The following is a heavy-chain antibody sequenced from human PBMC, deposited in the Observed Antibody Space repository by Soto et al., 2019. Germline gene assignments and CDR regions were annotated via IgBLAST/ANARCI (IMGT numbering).Heavy chain of an antibody. CDR3: ARGWNYYDSSAYYSDAFDI. J-gene: IGHJ3*02. CDR2: FDVGNGDT. CDR1: GYIFTNYA. Sequence: ASVKVSCKASGYIFTNYAIHWVRQAPGQRLEWMGWFDVGNGDTKYSQKFQDRVTITTDTSASTAYMELRSLRSDDTAVYYCARGWNYYDSSAYYSDAFDIWGQGTMVTVSS. V-gene: IGHV1-3*01. D-gene: IGHD3-22*01.